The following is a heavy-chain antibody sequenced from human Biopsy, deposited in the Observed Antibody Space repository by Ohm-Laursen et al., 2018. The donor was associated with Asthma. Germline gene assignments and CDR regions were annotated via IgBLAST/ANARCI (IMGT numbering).Heavy chain of an antibody. D-gene: IGHD4-17*01. J-gene: IGHJ4*02. CDR1: GGTFSTFG. CDR3: ARDYDGDYVQRHLPLAY. Sequence: SVSASCKASGGTFSTFGISWVRQAPGQGLEWMGRIIPFYGTATYAQNFQGRLTLTADESTSTAYMELSSLRSEDTAVYFCARDYDGDYVQRHLPLAYWGQGTLVTVSS. V-gene: IGHV1-69*13. CDR2: IIPFYGTA.